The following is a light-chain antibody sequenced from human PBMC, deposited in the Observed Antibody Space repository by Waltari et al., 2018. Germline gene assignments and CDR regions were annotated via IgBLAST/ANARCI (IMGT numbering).Light chain of an antibody. V-gene: IGLV1-44*01. J-gene: IGLJ3*02. CDR2: NDN. CDR1: HSNIGRTS. Sequence: QSVLTQPPSVSGTPGQRVTISCSGSHSNIGRTSVNWYQQLPGTAPKLLIYNDNQGPSGVPDRFSASKSGTSASLAITGLQSEDEADYYCAVWDDSLGGVFGGGTKLTVL. CDR3: AVWDDSLGGV.